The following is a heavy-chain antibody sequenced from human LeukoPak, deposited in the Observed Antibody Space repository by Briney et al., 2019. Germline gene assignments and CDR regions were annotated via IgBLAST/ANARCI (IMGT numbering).Heavy chain of an antibody. CDR3: ARDRGGYTYSHDY. V-gene: IGHV4-30-2*01. CDR2: IYHSGST. Sequence: SQTLSLTCTVSGGSISSGGYYWSWIRQPPGKGLEWIGYIYHSGSTYYNPSLKSRVTISVDKSKNQLSLKLNFVTAADTAVYYCARDRGGYTYSHDYWGQGTLVTVSS. D-gene: IGHD5-18*01. J-gene: IGHJ4*02. CDR1: GGSISSGGYY.